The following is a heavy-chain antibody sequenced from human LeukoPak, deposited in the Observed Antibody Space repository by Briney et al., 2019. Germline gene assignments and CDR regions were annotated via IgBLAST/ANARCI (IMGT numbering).Heavy chain of an antibody. Sequence: SETLSLTCAASGVSISSSAWWSWVRQPPGKGLEWFGEVYHSGSTNYNSFLKSRVTISVDKSKNQFYLKLTSATAADTAVYYCARDLGSSWFEPLYYWGQGILLIVSS. CDR1: GVSISSSAW. CDR3: ARDLGSSWFEPLYY. J-gene: IGHJ4*02. CDR2: VYHSGST. D-gene: IGHD6-13*01. V-gene: IGHV4-4*02.